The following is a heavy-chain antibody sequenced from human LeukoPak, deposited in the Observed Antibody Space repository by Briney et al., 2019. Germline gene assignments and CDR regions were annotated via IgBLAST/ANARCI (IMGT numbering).Heavy chain of an antibody. Sequence: PGGSLRLSCAASGFTFSSYSMNWVRQAPGKGLEWVSSISSSSSYIYYADSVKGRFTISRDNAKNSLYLQMNSLRAEDTAVYYCARSQTPTVTTNWFDPWGQGTLVTVSS. D-gene: IGHD4-11*01. CDR3: ARSQTPTVTTNWFDP. V-gene: IGHV3-21*01. J-gene: IGHJ5*02. CDR2: ISSSSSYI. CDR1: GFTFSSYS.